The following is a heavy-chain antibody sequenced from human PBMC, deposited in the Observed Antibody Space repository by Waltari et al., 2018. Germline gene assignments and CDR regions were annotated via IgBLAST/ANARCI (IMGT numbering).Heavy chain of an antibody. Sequence: QVQLQESGPGLVKPSQTLSLPCTVSGGSINSAAYYWSWIRHHPGKGLEYIGYIYHSGSTYYKSSLRSRLSMSIDTSQNQFSLRLTSMTPADTAVYYCVRDRGYGGKSGLFDSWGQGIQVTVSP. CDR1: GGSINSAAYY. CDR3: VRDRGYGGKSGLFDS. CDR2: IYHSGST. J-gene: IGHJ4*02. V-gene: IGHV4-31*03. D-gene: IGHD2-15*01.